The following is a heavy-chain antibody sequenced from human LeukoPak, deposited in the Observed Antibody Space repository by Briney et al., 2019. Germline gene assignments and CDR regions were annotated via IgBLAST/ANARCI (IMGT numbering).Heavy chain of an antibody. CDR3: ARDGAGGDDSAFDV. CDR1: GFTLSYHP. D-gene: IGHD3-22*01. J-gene: IGHJ3*01. CDR2: SRAKTKDYTT. V-gene: IGHV3-72*01. Sequence: GSLRLSCAASGFTLSYHPMDWVRQAPGKGLEWLGRSRAKTKDYTTEYAASVKGRFSISRDEAKNSMFLQLNSLKTEDTAVYYCARDGAGGDDSAFDVWGQGTMVTVSS.